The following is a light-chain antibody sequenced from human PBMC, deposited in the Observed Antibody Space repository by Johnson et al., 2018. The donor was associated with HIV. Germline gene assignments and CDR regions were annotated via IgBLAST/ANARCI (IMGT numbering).Light chain of an antibody. CDR3: GTWDSSLSAHNYV. V-gene: IGLV1-51*02. CDR2: ENK. Sequence: QSVLTQPPSVSAAPGQMVSISCSGSSSNIGKNYVSWYQQFPGTAPKLLIHENKKRPSGIPDRFSGSKSGTSATLDITGLQTGDEADYYCGTWDSSLSAHNYVFGTGTKVTVL. CDR1: SSNIGKNY. J-gene: IGLJ1*01.